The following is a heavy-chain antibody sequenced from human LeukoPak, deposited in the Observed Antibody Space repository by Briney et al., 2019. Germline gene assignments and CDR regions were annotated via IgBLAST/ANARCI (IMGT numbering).Heavy chain of an antibody. CDR3: AREGFDSYGTTKDAFDV. D-gene: IGHD5-18*01. CDR1: GFNFSSYN. V-gene: IGHV3-48*01. J-gene: IGHJ3*01. Sequence: SGGSLTLSCAASGFNFSSYNMNWVRQAPGKGLEWVSDISSSGSTIYFADSVKGRFTISRDNAKNSLYLQMNSLRAEDTAVYYCAREGFDSYGTTKDAFDVWGQGTMVTVSS. CDR2: ISSSGSTI.